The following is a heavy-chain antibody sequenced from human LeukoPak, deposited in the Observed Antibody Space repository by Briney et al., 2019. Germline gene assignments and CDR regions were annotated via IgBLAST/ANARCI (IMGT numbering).Heavy chain of an antibody. CDR3: ARQPTGWYVDY. J-gene: IGHJ4*02. CDR1: GFSFSNYA. Sequence: GGSLRLSCAASGFSFSNYAMSWVRQAPGKGLEWVSGVSASGASTYSEDSVKGRFIISRDNSKNTVFLQMNSLRAEDTAVYYGARQPTGWYVDYWGQGILVTVSS. V-gene: IGHV3-23*01. D-gene: IGHD6-19*01. CDR2: VSASGAST.